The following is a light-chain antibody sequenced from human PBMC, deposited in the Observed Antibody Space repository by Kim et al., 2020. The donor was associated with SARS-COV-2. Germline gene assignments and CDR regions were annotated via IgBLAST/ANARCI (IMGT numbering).Light chain of an antibody. CDR3: QQYNSYPYT. J-gene: IGKJ2*01. V-gene: IGKV1-5*03. CDR2: KAS. Sequence: DIQMTQSPSTLSASVGDSVAITCRASENISNWMAWFQQKSGKAPNLVIYKASSLKSGVPSRFTGSGSATEFTLTISRLQPDDFATYYCQQYNSYPYTFGQGTKVDIK. CDR1: ENISNW.